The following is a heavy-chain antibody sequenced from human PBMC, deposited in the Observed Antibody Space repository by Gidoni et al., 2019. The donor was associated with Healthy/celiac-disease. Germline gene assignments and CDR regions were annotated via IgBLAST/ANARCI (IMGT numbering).Heavy chain of an antibody. CDR1: AGSISNYY. Sequence: QVQLQESGPGLVQPSATLSLTCTVSAGSISNYYWTWIRQPAGKGLEWIGRIYTSGNTDFNPSLKSRVTMSVDTSKNQFSLKLSSVTAADTAVYYCARDLSYYDSSGYYYWGQGTLVTVSS. J-gene: IGHJ4*02. V-gene: IGHV4-4*07. D-gene: IGHD3-22*01. CDR3: ARDLSYYDSSGYYY. CDR2: IYTSGNT.